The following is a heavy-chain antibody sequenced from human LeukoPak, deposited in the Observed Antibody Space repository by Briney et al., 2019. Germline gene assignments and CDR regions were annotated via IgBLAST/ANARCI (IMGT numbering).Heavy chain of an antibody. CDR3: ARDRGGYYYYGMDV. Sequence: SETLSLTCAVSGGSISSGGYSWSWIRQPPGKGLEWIGYIYHSGSTYYNPSLKSRVTISVDTSKNQFSLKLSSVTAADTAVYYCARDRGGYYYYGMDVWGQGTTVTVSS. CDR2: IYHSGST. CDR1: GGSISSGGYS. V-gene: IGHV4-30-2*01. J-gene: IGHJ6*02. D-gene: IGHD3-10*01.